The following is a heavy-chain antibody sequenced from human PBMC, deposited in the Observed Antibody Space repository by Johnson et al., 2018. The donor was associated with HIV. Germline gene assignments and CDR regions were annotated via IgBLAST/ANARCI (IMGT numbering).Heavy chain of an antibody. CDR3: AKYYDILTGRNTLRDAFDI. CDR1: GFTLSSSG. D-gene: IGHD3-9*01. J-gene: IGHJ3*02. Sequence: VQLVESGGGAVQPGGSLRLPCVASGFTLSSSGMHWVRQPPGKGLEWVSAISGSGDTTYYADSVKDRFTISRDNSKNTLYLQMNSLRAEDTAVYYCAKYYDILTGRNTLRDAFDIWGQGTMVTVSS. V-gene: IGHV3-23*04. CDR2: ISGSGDTT.